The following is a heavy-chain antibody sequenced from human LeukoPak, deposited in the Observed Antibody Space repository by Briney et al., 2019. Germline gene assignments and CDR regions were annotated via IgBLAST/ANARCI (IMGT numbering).Heavy chain of an antibody. J-gene: IGHJ4*02. V-gene: IGHV3-23*01. Sequence: PGGSLRLSCAASGFTFSSYAMSWVRQAPGKGLEWVSAISGSGGSTYCADSVKGRFTISRDNSKNTLYLQMNSLGAEDTAVYYCAKALILGYCSSTSCYEVDYWGQGTLVTVSS. CDR2: ISGSGGST. D-gene: IGHD2-2*01. CDR3: AKALILGYCSSTSCYEVDY. CDR1: GFTFSSYA.